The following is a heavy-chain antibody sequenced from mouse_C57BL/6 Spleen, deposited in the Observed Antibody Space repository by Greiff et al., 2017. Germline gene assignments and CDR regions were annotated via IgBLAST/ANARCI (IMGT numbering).Heavy chain of an antibody. CDR3: ADGSSYVRLDY. CDR2: IDPEDGET. J-gene: IGHJ2*01. CDR1: GFNIKDYY. Sequence: VQLQQSGAELVKPGASVKLSCTASGFNIKDYYMHWVKQRTEQGLEWIGRIDPEDGETKYAPKFKGKATITADTSPNTAYLQLSSLKSEDTAVYYCADGSSYVRLDYWGQGTTLTVSS. D-gene: IGHD1-1*01. V-gene: IGHV14-2*01.